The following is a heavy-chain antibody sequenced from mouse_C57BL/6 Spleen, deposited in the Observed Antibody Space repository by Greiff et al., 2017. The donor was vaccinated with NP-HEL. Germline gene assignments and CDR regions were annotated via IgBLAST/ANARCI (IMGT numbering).Heavy chain of an antibody. Sequence: VKLVESGPELVKPGASVKISCKASGYAFSSSWMNWVKQRPGKGLEWIGRIYPGDGDTNYNGKFKGTATLTADKSSSTAYMQLSSLTSEDSAVYFCARLGFGYDGWLAYWGQGTLVTVSA. D-gene: IGHD2-2*01. J-gene: IGHJ3*01. CDR1: GYAFSSSW. CDR2: IYPGDGDT. CDR3: ARLGFGYDGWLAY. V-gene: IGHV1-82*01.